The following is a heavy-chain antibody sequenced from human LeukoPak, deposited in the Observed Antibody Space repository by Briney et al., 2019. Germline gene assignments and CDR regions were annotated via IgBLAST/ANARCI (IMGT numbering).Heavy chain of an antibody. Sequence: SETLSLTCTVSGGSISSYYWSWIRQPAGKGLEWIGRIYTSGSTNYNPSLKSRVTMSVDTSKNQFSLKLSSVTAADTAVYYCARGPYYDILTGYYNLLNLDYWGQGTLVTVSS. CDR1: GGSISSYY. J-gene: IGHJ4*02. CDR3: ARGPYYDILTGYYNLLNLDY. V-gene: IGHV4-4*07. D-gene: IGHD3-9*01. CDR2: IYTSGST.